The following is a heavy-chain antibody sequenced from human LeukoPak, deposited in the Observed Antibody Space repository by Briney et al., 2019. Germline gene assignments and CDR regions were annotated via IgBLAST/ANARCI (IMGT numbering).Heavy chain of an antibody. J-gene: IGHJ5*02. CDR2: ISAYNGNT. V-gene: IGHV1-18*01. D-gene: IGHD5-18*01. Sequence: ASVKVSCKASGYTFTSYGISWVRQAPGQGLEWMGWISAYNGNTNYAQKLQGRVTMTTDTSTSTAYMELRSLRSDDTAVYYCARARSWIQLWSRGNWFDPWGQGTLVTVSS. CDR1: GYTFTSYG. CDR3: ARARSWIQLWSRGNWFDP.